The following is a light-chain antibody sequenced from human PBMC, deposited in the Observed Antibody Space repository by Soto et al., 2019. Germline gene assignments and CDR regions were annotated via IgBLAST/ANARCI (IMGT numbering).Light chain of an antibody. CDR2: GAS. Sequence: EIVLTQSPGTLSLSPGERATLSCRASHISRSYLAWYQQKPGQAPRLLIYGASSRATGIPDRFSGSGSGTDFTLTISRLEPEDFAVYYCQQYDSSPITFGQGTRLEIK. V-gene: IGKV3-20*01. CDR1: HISRSY. J-gene: IGKJ5*01. CDR3: QQYDSSPIT.